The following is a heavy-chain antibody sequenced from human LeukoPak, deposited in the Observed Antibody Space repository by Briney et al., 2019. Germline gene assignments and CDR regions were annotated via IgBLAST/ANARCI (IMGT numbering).Heavy chain of an antibody. J-gene: IGHJ4*02. CDR1: GFTFTNAW. CDR2: FRSKPDGVTT. Sequence: GGSLRLSCKVSGFTFTNAWMTWVRQALGKGLEWVGRFRSKPDGVTTDFAAPVKGRFSISRDDSTKTLYLQMNSLKPEDTAVYYCTTGGSTAGYWGQGTLVTVSS. D-gene: IGHD5/OR15-5a*01. V-gene: IGHV3-15*01. CDR3: TTGGSTAGY.